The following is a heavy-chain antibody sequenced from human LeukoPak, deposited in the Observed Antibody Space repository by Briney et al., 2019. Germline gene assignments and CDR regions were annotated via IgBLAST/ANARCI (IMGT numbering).Heavy chain of an antibody. CDR1: GFTFSSYA. CDR2: ISYDGSNK. D-gene: IGHD2-2*01. Sequence: GGSLRLSCAASGFTFSSYAMHWVRQAPGKGLEWVAVISYDGSNKYYADSVKGRFTISRDNSKNTLYLQMNSLRAEDTAVYYCAREVGEYWGQGTLVTVSS. J-gene: IGHJ4*02. V-gene: IGHV3-30-3*01. CDR3: AREVGEY.